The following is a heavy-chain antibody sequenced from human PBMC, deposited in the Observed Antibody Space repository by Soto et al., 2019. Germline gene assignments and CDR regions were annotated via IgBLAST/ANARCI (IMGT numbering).Heavy chain of an antibody. CDR1: GGSISSGGYY. D-gene: IGHD3-22*01. J-gene: IGHJ6*02. Sequence: QVQLQESGPGLVKPSQTLSLTCTVSGGSISSGGYYWSWIRQHPGKGLEWIGYIYYSGSTYYNPSLKSRVTISVDTSKNQFSLKPSSVTAADTAVYYCARNYYDSSGYYYGMDVWGQGTTVTVSS. CDR2: IYYSGST. CDR3: ARNYYDSSGYYYGMDV. V-gene: IGHV4-31*03.